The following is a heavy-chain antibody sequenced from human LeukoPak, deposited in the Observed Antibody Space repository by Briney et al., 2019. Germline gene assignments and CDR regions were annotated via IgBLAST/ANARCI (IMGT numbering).Heavy chain of an antibody. Sequence: ASVKVSCKASGYTFTSYYMHWVRQAPGQGLEWMGIINPSGGSTSYAQKFQGRVTMTRDTSTSTVYMELSSLRSEDTAVYYCARDSYYRYGSGSYNFDYWGQGTLVTVSS. D-gene: IGHD3-10*01. V-gene: IGHV1-46*01. J-gene: IGHJ4*02. CDR3: ARDSYYRYGSGSYNFDY. CDR1: GYTFTSYY. CDR2: INPSGGST.